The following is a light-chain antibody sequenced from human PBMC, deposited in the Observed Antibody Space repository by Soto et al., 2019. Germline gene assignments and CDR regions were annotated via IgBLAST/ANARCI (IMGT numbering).Light chain of an antibody. V-gene: IGKV1-39*01. CDR1: QTITSF. J-gene: IGKJ1*01. CDR2: VAS. CDR3: QQSYSTPPT. Sequence: DIQMTQSPSSLSASVGDRVTITCRASQTITSFFSWYQQKAGKAPQLLLDVASSLQSGVPSRYSGSGSGTDFTITISSLQHEDLASYYCQQSYSTPPTFGQGTNVDI.